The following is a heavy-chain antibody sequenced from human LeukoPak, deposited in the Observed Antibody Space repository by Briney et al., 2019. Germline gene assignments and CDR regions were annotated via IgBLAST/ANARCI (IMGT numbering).Heavy chain of an antibody. D-gene: IGHD3-9*01. CDR1: GGSINSYY. Sequence: SETLSLTCTVSGGSINSYYWSWIRQAAGKGLELIGRIYASGSTNYNPSLKSRVTMSVDTSEKQFSLKLSSVTAADTAVYYCARSRCDNCAFDLWGQGTMVTVSS. CDR2: IYASGST. CDR3: ARSRCDNCAFDL. V-gene: IGHV4-4*07. J-gene: IGHJ3*01.